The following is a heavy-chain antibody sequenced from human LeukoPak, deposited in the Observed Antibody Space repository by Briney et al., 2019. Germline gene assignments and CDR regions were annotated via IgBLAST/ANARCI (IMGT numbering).Heavy chain of an antibody. Sequence: GGSLRLSCAASGFTFSSYAMSWVRQAPGKGLEWVSAISGSGGSTYYADSVKGRFTISRDNSKNTLYLQMNSLRAEDTAVYYCVKDGYDSSGYPEAPYYFDYWGQGTLVTVSS. CDR2: ISGSGGST. J-gene: IGHJ4*02. CDR3: VKDGYDSSGYPEAPYYFDY. D-gene: IGHD3-22*01. V-gene: IGHV3-23*01. CDR1: GFTFSSYA.